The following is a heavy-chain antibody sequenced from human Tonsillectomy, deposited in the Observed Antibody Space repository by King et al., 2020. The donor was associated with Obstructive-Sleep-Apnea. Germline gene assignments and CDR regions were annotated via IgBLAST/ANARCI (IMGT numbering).Heavy chain of an antibody. CDR2: IDPMDSYT. V-gene: IGHV5-10-1*03. CDR1: GYNCPNYW. Sequence: QLVQSGAEVKKPGESLRISCNGSGYNCPNYWITWVHQMPGKGLDLMVRIDPMDSYTNYSPSFQGHVTISSDKSINTAYLQWGSLKASDTAIYYCARPRGSSRYYFYGLNVWGQGTTVTVSS. J-gene: IGHJ6*02. D-gene: IGHD6-13*01. CDR3: ARPRGSSRYYFYGLNV.